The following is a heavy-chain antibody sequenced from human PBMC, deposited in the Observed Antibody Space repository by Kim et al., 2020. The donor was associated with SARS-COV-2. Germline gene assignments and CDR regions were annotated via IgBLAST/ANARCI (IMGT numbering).Heavy chain of an antibody. Sequence: GGSLRLSCAASGFTFSTYTMSWVRQAPGKGLEWVSAISGSGGTTFYPDSVTGRFTISRDNSKNTVLLEMNSLRVEDTAIYYCARDPSHKYRGQGTLLTVSS. D-gene: IGHD2-2*01. CDR2: ISGSGGTT. J-gene: IGHJ4*02. V-gene: IGHV3-23*01. CDR3: ARDPSHKY. CDR1: GFTFSTYT.